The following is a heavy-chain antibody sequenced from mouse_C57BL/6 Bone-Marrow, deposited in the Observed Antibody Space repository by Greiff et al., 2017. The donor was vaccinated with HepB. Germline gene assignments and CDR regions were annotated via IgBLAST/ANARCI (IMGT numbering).Heavy chain of an antibody. CDR2: IDPEDGET. CDR3: ARGVVAAHYIDY. CDR1: GFNFTDYD. D-gene: IGHD1-1*01. V-gene: IGHV14-2*01. J-gene: IGHJ2*01. Sequence: EVQLQQSGAELVKPGASVKLSCTASGFNFTDYDMHWVKQRTEQGLEWIGRIDPEDGETKYAAKFQGKATITADTSSNTAYLQLSSLTSEDTAVYYCARGVVAAHYIDYWGQGTTLTVSS.